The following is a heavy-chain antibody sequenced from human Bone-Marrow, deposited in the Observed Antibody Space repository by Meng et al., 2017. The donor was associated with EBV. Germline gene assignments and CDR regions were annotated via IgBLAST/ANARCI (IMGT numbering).Heavy chain of an antibody. V-gene: IGHV2-5*02. CDR1: GFSLSTDGEG. D-gene: IGHD6-19*01. J-gene: IGHJ4*02. Sequence: QVTCNAAGPTLVKPTQTPTPTCSFSGFSLSTDGEGVGWIRQPPGKSLEWLALIYWDDDKRYSPSLESRLTITKDTSKNQVVLTMTNMDPVDTATYYCAHRLSSGWYDYWGQRTLVTVSS. CDR3: AHRLSSGWYDY. CDR2: IYWDDDK.